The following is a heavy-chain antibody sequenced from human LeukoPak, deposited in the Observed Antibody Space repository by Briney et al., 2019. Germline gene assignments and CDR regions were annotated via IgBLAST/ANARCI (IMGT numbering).Heavy chain of an antibody. D-gene: IGHD3-22*01. Sequence: SVKVSCKASGGTFSSYAISWVRQAPGQGLEWMGGIIPIFGTANCAQKFQGRVTITADESTSTAHMELSSLRSEDTAVYYCARFHYYDSRPIDYWGQGTLVTVSS. CDR3: ARFHYYDSRPIDY. J-gene: IGHJ4*02. CDR2: IIPIFGTA. V-gene: IGHV1-69*13. CDR1: GGTFSSYA.